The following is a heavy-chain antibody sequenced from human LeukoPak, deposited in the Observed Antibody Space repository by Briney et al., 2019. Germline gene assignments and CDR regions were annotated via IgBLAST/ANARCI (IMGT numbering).Heavy chain of an antibody. Sequence: SETLSLTCTVSGASISGTAYYWGWVRQPPRKGLEWIGNIYYSGSTYYNASLQSRVTISIDTSKNQFSLRLSSVTAADTAMYFCAKSGGYGLIDYWGQGTLVTVSS. CDR3: AKSGGYGLIDY. CDR1: GASISGTAYY. CDR2: IYYSGST. J-gene: IGHJ4*02. D-gene: IGHD1-26*01. V-gene: IGHV4-39*01.